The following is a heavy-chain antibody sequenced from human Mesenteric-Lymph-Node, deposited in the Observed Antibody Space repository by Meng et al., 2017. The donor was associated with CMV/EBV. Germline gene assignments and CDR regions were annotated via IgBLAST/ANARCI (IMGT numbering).Heavy chain of an antibody. Sequence: GESLKISCAASGFGFSDHWMSWVRQAPGKALELVANIKYDGSDIYYVDSVRGRFTVSRDNAKNSLYLQMNSLRAEDTAVYYCARDSFVASIAVAVGYYFDYWGQGTLVTVSS. CDR2: IKYDGSDI. J-gene: IGHJ4*02. CDR1: GFGFSDHW. D-gene: IGHD6-13*01. CDR3: ARDSFVASIAVAVGYYFDY. V-gene: IGHV3-7*01.